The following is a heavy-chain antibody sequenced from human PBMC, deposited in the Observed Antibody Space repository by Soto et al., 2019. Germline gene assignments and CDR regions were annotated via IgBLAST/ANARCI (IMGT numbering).Heavy chain of an antibody. CDR1: GFTFSSYA. V-gene: IGHV3-23*01. D-gene: IGHD6-19*01. Sequence: GGSLRLSCAASGFTFSSYAMSWVRQAPGKGLEWVSAISGSGGSTYYADSVKGRFTISRDNSKNTLYLQMNSLRAEDTAVYYCARSPQWLVQNFDYWGQGTLVTVSS. CDR2: ISGSGGST. CDR3: ARSPQWLVQNFDY. J-gene: IGHJ4*02.